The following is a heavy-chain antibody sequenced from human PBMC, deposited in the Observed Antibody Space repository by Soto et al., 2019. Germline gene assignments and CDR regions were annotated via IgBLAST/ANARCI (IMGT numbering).Heavy chain of an antibody. CDR1: GGSISSGGYY. Sequence: QVQLQESGPGLVKPSQTLSLTCTVSGGSISSGGYYWTWIRQHPGKGLEWIGYNYYSGITYYNPSLKSRVPISLDTSKNKFSLKLSSVTAADTAVYYCARGSSIAGLYYGMDVWGQGTTVTVPS. J-gene: IGHJ6*02. CDR2: NYYSGIT. D-gene: IGHD6-6*01. V-gene: IGHV4-31*03. CDR3: ARGSSIAGLYYGMDV.